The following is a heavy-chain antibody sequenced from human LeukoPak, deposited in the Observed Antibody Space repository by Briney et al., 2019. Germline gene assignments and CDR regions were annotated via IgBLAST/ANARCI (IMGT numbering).Heavy chain of an antibody. D-gene: IGHD5-24*01. CDR3: AIQMTTSRRSYYFDY. V-gene: IGHV3-49*04. Sequence: GGSLRLSCTTSGFTFGDYAMTWVRQAPGKGLEWMGFIRSKPYGGTTDYAASVKGRFIISRDDSKSIAYLQMNSLQTEDTAVYYCAIQMTTSRRSYYFDYWGQGTLVTVSS. CDR1: GFTFGDYA. J-gene: IGHJ4*02. CDR2: IRSKPYGGTT.